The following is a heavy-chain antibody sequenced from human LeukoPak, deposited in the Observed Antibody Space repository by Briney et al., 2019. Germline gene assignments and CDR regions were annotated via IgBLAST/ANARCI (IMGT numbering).Heavy chain of an antibody. CDR2: ISYDGSNK. CDR1: GFTFSSYA. CDR3: ARGTPSSSGWLYYGMDV. V-gene: IGHV3-30-3*01. J-gene: IGHJ6*02. D-gene: IGHD6-19*01. Sequence: HPGGSLRLSCAASGFTFSSYAMHWVRQAPGKGLEWVAVISYDGSNKYYADPVKGRFTISRDNSKNTLYLQMNSLRAEDTAVYYCARGTPSSSGWLYYGMDVWGQGTTVTVSS.